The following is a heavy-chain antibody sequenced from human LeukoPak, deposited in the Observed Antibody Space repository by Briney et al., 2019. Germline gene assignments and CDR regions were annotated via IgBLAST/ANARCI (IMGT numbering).Heavy chain of an antibody. J-gene: IGHJ4*02. Sequence: SETLSLNCTVSGGSVSSGSYYWSWIRQPPGKGLEWIGYIYYSGSTNYNPSLKSRVTISVDTSKNQFSLKLSSVTAADTAVYYCARGLVHTAMANDYWGQGTLVTVSS. D-gene: IGHD5-18*01. CDR2: IYYSGST. CDR3: ARGLVHTAMANDY. V-gene: IGHV4-61*01. CDR1: GGSVSSGSYY.